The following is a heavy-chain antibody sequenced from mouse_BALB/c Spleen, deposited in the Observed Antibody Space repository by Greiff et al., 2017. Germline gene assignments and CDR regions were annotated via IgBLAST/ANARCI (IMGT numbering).Heavy chain of an antibody. CDR2: INPSNGRT. Sequence: VQLQQSGAELVKPGASVKLSCKASGYTFTSYWMHWVKQRPGQGLEWIGEINPSNGRTNYNEKFKSKATLTVDKSSSTAYMQLSSLTSEDSAVYYCARGIYDYACFAYWGQGTLVTVSA. V-gene: IGHV1S81*02. CDR3: ARGIYDYACFAY. D-gene: IGHD2-4*01. J-gene: IGHJ3*01. CDR1: GYTFTSYW.